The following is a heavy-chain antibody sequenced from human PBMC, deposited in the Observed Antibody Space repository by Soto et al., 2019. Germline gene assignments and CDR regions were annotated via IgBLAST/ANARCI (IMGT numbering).Heavy chain of an antibody. CDR2: VYHTGTT. D-gene: IGHD2-21*02. CDR3: ATLPPRIVVMTTDIPS. J-gene: IGHJ5*01. V-gene: IGHV4-4*01. Sequence: SQTLSLTYAVAYTSISNTFGWTWIRQPPGKGLEWIGEVYHTGTTKYNPSLKNRVTISVDKSNNQFSLELRAVTAADTAVYCCATLPPRIVVMTTDIPSWGHGTLVTVSS. CDR1: YTSISNTFG.